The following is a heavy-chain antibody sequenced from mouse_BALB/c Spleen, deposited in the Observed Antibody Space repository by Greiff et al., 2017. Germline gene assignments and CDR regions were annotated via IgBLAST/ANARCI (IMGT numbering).Heavy chain of an antibody. CDR3: ARHDDYDAMDY. D-gene: IGHD2-3*01. Sequence: EVNVVESGGGLVQPGGSLKLSCAASGFTFSSYTMSWVRQTPEKRLEWVAYISNGGGSTYYPDTVKGRFTISRDNAKNTLYLQMSSLKSEDTAMYYCARHDDYDAMDYWGQGTSVTVSS. J-gene: IGHJ4*01. CDR1: GFTFSSYT. V-gene: IGHV5-12-2*01. CDR2: ISNGGGST.